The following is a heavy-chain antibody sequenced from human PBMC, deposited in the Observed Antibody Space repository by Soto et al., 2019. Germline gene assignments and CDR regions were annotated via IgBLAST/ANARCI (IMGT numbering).Heavy chain of an antibody. J-gene: IGHJ4*02. D-gene: IGHD3-22*01. CDR1: GFTFSSYS. V-gene: IGHV3-21*01. CDR3: AREGFDSSGYYRGLDY. CDR2: ISSSRSYI. Sequence: GGSLRLSCAASGFTFSSYSMNWVRQAPGKGLEWVSSISSSRSYIYYADKVKGLFTFSRDNAKNSLYLQMNSLRAEDTAVYYCAREGFDSSGYYRGLDYWGQGT.